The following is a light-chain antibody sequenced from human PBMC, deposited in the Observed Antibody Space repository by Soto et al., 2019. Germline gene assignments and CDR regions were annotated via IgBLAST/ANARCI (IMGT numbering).Light chain of an antibody. CDR1: ETVSSY. CDR2: DAS. V-gene: IGKV3-11*01. J-gene: IGKJ5*01. Sequence: VLTQSPVTLSLSPGDRATLSFRASETVSSYLLWYQQKPGQDPRLLIYDASERATDIPARFSGSGSETDFTLTISSLEPEDFGVYYCLHRMNWPLTFGQGTRLEI. CDR3: LHRMNWPLT.